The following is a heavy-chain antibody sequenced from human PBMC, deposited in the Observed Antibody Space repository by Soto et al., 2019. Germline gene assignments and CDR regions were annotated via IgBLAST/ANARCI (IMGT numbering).Heavy chain of an antibody. CDR3: ARSIPGEYGELYYFDY. Sequence: QVQLQESGPGLVKPSQTLSLTCTVSGGSISSGGYYWSWIRQHPGKGLEWIGYIYYSGSTYYNPSLKSRVTISADTSKNQFSLKLSSVTAADTAVYYCARSIPGEYGELYYFDYWGQGTLVTVSS. V-gene: IGHV4-31*03. CDR1: GGSISSGGYY. J-gene: IGHJ4*02. CDR2: IYYSGST. D-gene: IGHD7-27*01.